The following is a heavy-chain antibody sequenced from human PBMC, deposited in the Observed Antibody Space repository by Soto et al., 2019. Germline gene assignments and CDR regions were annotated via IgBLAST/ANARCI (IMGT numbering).Heavy chain of an antibody. CDR2: ISYDGSNK. V-gene: IGHV3-30*18. D-gene: IGHD3-3*01. Sequence: GGSLRLSCAASGFTFSSYGMHWVRQAPGKGLEWVAVISYDGSNKYYADSVKGRFTISRGNSKNTLYLQMNSLRAEDTAVYYCAKDMYYDFWSGYPSYYYYGMDVWGQGTTVTVSS. CDR3: AKDMYYDFWSGYPSYYYYGMDV. CDR1: GFTFSSYG. J-gene: IGHJ6*02.